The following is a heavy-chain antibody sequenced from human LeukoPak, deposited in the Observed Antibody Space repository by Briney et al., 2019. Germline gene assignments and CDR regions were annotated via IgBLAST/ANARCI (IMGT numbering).Heavy chain of an antibody. CDR1: GYTFTGYY. D-gene: IGHD3-9*01. J-gene: IGHJ3*02. CDR3: ARGDYDILTGYYNGLRDAFDI. V-gene: IGHV1-2*02. Sequence: GASVKVSCKASGYTFTGYYMHWVRQAPGQGLEWMGWINPNSGGTNYAQKFQGRVTMTRDTSISTAYMELSRLRSDDTAVYYCARGDYDILTGYYNGLRDAFDIWGQGTMVTVSS. CDR2: INPNSGGT.